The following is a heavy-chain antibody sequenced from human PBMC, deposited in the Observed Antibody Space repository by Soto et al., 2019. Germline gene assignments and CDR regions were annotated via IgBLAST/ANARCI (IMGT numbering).Heavy chain of an antibody. V-gene: IGHV3-23*05. Sequence: GGSLRLSCAASGFTFNTYAMSWVRQAPGKGLELVSAIGSDGTAIQYADSVKGRFTIAKDNSKDTLYLQMNSLRAADTAVYYCARPGLTVPGTRYFDHWGQGTLVTVSS. CDR2: IGSDGTAI. CDR1: GFTFNTYA. CDR3: ARPGLTVPGTRYFDH. J-gene: IGHJ4*02. D-gene: IGHD6-19*01.